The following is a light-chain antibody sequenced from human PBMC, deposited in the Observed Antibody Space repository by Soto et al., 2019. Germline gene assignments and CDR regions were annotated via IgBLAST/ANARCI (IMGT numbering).Light chain of an antibody. CDR1: QTISSW. J-gene: IGKJ1*01. V-gene: IGKV1-5*03. CDR3: QHYNSYSEA. CDR2: KAS. Sequence: IHMTQSPSTLSGSVGDRVTVTFRASQTISSWLALYQQKPGKAPKLLIYKASTLKSGVPSRFSGSGSGTEFTLTISSLQPDDFATYYCQHYNSYSEAFGQGTKVDTK.